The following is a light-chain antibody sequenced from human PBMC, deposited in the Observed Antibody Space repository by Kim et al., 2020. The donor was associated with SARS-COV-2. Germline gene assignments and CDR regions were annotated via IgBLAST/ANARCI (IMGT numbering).Light chain of an antibody. CDR2: GKN. V-gene: IGLV3-19*01. J-gene: IGLJ1*01. CDR1: SLRNYY. Sequence: GQTVRITCQGDSLRNYYASWYQQKQGQAPVLVIYGKNNRPSGIPDRFSGSSSGNTASMTITGAQAEDEADYYCNSRDSSGNHLGVFGTGTKVTVL. CDR3: NSRDSSGNHLGV.